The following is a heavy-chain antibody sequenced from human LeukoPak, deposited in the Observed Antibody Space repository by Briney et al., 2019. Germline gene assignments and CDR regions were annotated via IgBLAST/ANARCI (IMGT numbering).Heavy chain of an antibody. D-gene: IGHD3-10*01. V-gene: IGHV4-59*12. CDR1: GDSMSDYF. CDR2: AADSGST. CDR3: ARDPGYYGSGSRGAFDY. J-gene: IGHJ4*02. Sequence: PSETLSLTCTVSGDSMSDYFWTWIRQPPGKGLEWIGYAADSGSTNYNPSLKSRVTMSVDTSKNQFSLRLSSVTAADTAVYYCARDPGYYGSGSRGAFDYWGQGTLVTVSS.